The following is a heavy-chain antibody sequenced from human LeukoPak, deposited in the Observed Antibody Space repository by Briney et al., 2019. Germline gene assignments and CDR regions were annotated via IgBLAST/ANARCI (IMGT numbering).Heavy chain of an antibody. CDR2: INPSGGST. CDR1: GYTFTSYY. J-gene: IGHJ5*02. Sequence: GASVKVSCKASGYTFTSYYMHWVRQAPGQGLEWMGIINPSGGSTSYAQKFQGRVTMTRDTSTSTVYMELSSLRSEDTAVYYCARGHCSSTSCHDWFDPWGQGTLVTVSS. V-gene: IGHV1-46*01. CDR3: ARGHCSSTSCHDWFDP. D-gene: IGHD2-2*01.